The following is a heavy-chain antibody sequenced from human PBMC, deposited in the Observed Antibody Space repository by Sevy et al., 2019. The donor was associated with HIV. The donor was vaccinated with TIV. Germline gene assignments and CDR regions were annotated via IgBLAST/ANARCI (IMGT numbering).Heavy chain of an antibody. V-gene: IGHV4-59*08. J-gene: IGHJ4*02. CDR2: IYYNGHI. CDR3: AGENAWGRGYS. Sequence: SETLSLTCTVSGGSITSLYWNWIRQPPGKGLEWIANIYYNGHINYNPSLKSRVTLSLDTSKNQFFLGVSSVTAADTAMYYCAGENAWGRGYSWGQGTLVTVSS. CDR1: GGSITSLY. D-gene: IGHD1-26*01.